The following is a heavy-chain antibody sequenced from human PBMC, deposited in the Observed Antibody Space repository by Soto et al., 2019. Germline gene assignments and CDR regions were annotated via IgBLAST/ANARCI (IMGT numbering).Heavy chain of an antibody. CDR3: ARERAATTVVYYYYYGMDV. CDR2: IIPIFGTA. CDR1: GGTFSSYA. J-gene: IGHJ6*02. V-gene: IGHV1-69*13. Sequence: GASVKVSCKASGGTFSSYAISWVRQAPGQGLEWMGGIIPIFGTANYAQKFQGRVTITADESTSTAYMELSSLRSEGTAVYYCARERAATTVVYYYYYGMDVWGQGTTVTVSS. D-gene: IGHD4-4*01.